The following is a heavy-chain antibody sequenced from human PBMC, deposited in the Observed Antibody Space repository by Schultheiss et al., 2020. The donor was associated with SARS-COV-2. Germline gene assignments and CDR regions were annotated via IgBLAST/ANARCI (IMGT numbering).Heavy chain of an antibody. CDR3: ARDGNVDIVATIVVGMFDP. D-gene: IGHD5-12*01. J-gene: IGHJ5*02. CDR2: MNPNSGNT. Sequence: ASVKVSCKASGYTFTSYGINWVRQATGQGLEWMGWMNPNSGNTGYAQKFQGRVTMTEDTSTDTAYMELSSLRSEDTAVYYCARDGNVDIVATIVVGMFDPWGQGTLVTVSS. V-gene: IGHV1-8*02. CDR1: GYTFTSYG.